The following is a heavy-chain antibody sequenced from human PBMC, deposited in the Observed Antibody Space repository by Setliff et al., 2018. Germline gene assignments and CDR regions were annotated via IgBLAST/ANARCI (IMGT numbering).Heavy chain of an antibody. CDR1: PGSISRHY. V-gene: IGHV4-59*11. J-gene: IGHJ4*02. Sequence: NPSETLSLTCTVSPGSISRHYWSWFRQAPGKGLEWIGYRHDNGERDYSPSPGSRVTISVDTSKNQFSLMLTSVTAADTAIYYCAGRPQNTPMGPCDYWGQGTLVTVSS. CDR2: RHDNGER. D-gene: IGHD5-18*01. CDR3: AGRPQNTPMGPCDY.